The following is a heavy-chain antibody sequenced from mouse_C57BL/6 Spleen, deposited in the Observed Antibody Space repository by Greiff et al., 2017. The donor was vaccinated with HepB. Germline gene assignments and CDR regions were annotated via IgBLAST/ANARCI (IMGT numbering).Heavy chain of an antibody. Sequence: VQLQQPGAELVKPGASVKLSCKASGYTFTSYWMHWVKQRPGQGLEWIGMIHPNSGSTNYNEKFKSKATLTVDKSSSTAYMQLSSLTSEDSAVYYCASLGYGSSSWYFDVWGTGTTVTVSS. CDR1: GYTFTSYW. V-gene: IGHV1-64*01. D-gene: IGHD1-1*01. J-gene: IGHJ1*03. CDR3: ASLGYGSSSWYFDV. CDR2: IHPNSGST.